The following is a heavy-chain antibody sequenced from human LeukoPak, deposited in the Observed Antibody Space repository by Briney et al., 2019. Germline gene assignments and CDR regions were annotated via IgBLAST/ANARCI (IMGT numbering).Heavy chain of an antibody. Sequence: GGSLRLXCAASGFTFSDYYMSWIRQAPGKGLEWVSYISSSGSTIYYADSVKGRFTISRDNAKNSLYLQMNSLRAEDTAVYYCAREQGYCSGGSCYSGWFDPWGQGTLVTVSS. J-gene: IGHJ5*02. CDR3: AREQGYCSGGSCYSGWFDP. D-gene: IGHD2-15*01. CDR1: GFTFSDYY. V-gene: IGHV3-11*04. CDR2: ISSSGSTI.